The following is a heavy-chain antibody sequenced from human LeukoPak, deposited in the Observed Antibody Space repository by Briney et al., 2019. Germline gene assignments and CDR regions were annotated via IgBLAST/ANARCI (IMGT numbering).Heavy chain of an antibody. CDR2: ISSSSSYI. Sequence: GGSLRLSCAASGFTFSSYSMNWVRQAPGKGLEWVSSISSSSSYIYYADSVKGRFTISRDNAKNSLYLQMNCLRAEDTAVYYCARSSYSSSWYEGDYWGQGTLVTVSS. CDR1: GFTFSSYS. V-gene: IGHV3-21*01. CDR3: ARSSYSSSWYEGDY. D-gene: IGHD6-13*01. J-gene: IGHJ4*02.